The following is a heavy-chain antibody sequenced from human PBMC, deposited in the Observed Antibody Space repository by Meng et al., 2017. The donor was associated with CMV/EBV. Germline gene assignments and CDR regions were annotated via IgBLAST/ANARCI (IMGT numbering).Heavy chain of an antibody. Sequence: GSLRLSCTVSGGSNSSYYWSWIRQPPGKGLEWIGYIYYSGSTNYNPSLKSRVTISVDTSKNQFSLKLSSVTAADTAVYYCARAYQRPYGMDVWGQGTTVTVSS. V-gene: IGHV4-59*01. J-gene: IGHJ6*02. CDR2: IYYSGST. D-gene: IGHD5-24*01. CDR1: GGSNSSYY. CDR3: ARAYQRPYGMDV.